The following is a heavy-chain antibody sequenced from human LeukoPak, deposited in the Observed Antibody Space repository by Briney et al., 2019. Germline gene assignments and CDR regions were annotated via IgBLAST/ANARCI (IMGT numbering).Heavy chain of an antibody. D-gene: IGHD3-22*01. Sequence: SETLSLTCTVSGGSISSGGYYWSWIRQHPGKGLEWIGYIYYSGSTYYNPSLKSRVTISVDTSKNQFSPKLSSVTAADTAVYYCARGSGGYDSSGYKPWGQGTLVTVSS. CDR1: GGSISSGGYY. CDR2: IYYSGST. CDR3: ARGSGGYDSSGYKP. J-gene: IGHJ5*02. V-gene: IGHV4-31*03.